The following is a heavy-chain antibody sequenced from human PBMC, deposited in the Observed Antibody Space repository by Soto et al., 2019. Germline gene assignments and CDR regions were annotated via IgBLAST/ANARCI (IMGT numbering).Heavy chain of an antibody. CDR2: IYHSGST. CDR3: ARDKSGFDY. J-gene: IGHJ4*02. Sequence: SETLSLTCAVSGYSISSGYYWGWIRQPPGKGLEWIGSIYHSGSTYYNPSLKSRVTISXXXXXXQXSXRXXXVTAADTAVYYCARDKSGFDYWGQGTLVTVSS. V-gene: IGHV4-38-2*02. CDR1: GYSISSGYY.